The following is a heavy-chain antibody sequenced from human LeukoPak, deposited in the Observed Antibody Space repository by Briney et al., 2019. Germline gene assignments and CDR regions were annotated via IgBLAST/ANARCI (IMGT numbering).Heavy chain of an antibody. Sequence: SETLSLTCSVSGGSINDYYWNWIRQPAGKGLEWIGRFYSSGGTYYNPTLKSPVTISVDKSKNQLSLNLRSVTAADTAAYYCARGSFGHFDRWGQGTLVTVSS. D-gene: IGHD5-18*01. CDR2: FYSSGGT. V-gene: IGHV4-4*07. CDR3: ARGSFGHFDR. CDR1: GGSINDYY. J-gene: IGHJ4*02.